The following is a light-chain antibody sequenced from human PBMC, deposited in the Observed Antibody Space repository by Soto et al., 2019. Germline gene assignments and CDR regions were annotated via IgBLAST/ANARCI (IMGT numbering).Light chain of an antibody. CDR2: APS. CDR3: QKYDSAPHT. J-gene: IGKJ1*01. CDR1: QGSIDY. Sequence: DIQMTQSPSSLSASVGDTVAITCRASQGSIDYLAWFQQRPGKAPKLLIYAPSTLHTGVPSRFSGSGARTDFTLTISSLQAEDAATYYGQKYDSAPHTFGQGTKVEIK. V-gene: IGKV1-27*01.